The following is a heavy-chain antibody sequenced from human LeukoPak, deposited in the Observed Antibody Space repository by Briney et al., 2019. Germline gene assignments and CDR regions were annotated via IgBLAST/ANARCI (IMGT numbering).Heavy chain of an antibody. D-gene: IGHD3-22*01. CDR3: ARDQDGGKYYYESSGYSH. CDR1: GFTFTSFA. J-gene: IGHJ4*02. CDR2: ISGSGGST. V-gene: IGHV3-23*01. Sequence: PGGSLRLSCATSGFTFTSFAMNWVRQAPGKGLEWISTISGSGGSTYYADSVKGRFTISRDNSKNTLYLQMNSLRAEDTAVYYCARDQDGGKYYYESSGYSHWGQGILVTVSS.